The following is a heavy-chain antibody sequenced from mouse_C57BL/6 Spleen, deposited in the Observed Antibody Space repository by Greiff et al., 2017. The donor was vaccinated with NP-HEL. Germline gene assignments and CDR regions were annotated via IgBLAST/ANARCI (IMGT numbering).Heavy chain of an antibody. Sequence: EVHLVESGGGLVKPGGSLKLSCAASGFTFSDYGMHWVRQAPEKGLEWVAYISSGSSTIYYADTVKGRFTISRDNAKNTLFLQMTSLRSKDTAMFYSERTSYYYYDGCFAYWGQGTLVTVSA. CDR1: GFTFSDYG. J-gene: IGHJ3*01. CDR3: ERTSYYYYDGCFAY. V-gene: IGHV5-17*01. CDR2: ISSGSSTI. D-gene: IGHD2-4*01.